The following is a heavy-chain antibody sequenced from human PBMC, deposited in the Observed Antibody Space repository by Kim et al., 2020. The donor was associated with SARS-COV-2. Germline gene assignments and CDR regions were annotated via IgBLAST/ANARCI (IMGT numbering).Heavy chain of an antibody. Sequence: YNPSLKSRVTISVDKSKNQFSLKLSSVTAADTAVYYCARGTGYSSGWYGYWGQGTLVTVSS. D-gene: IGHD6-19*01. V-gene: IGHV4-4*02. J-gene: IGHJ4*02. CDR3: ARGTGYSSGWYGY.